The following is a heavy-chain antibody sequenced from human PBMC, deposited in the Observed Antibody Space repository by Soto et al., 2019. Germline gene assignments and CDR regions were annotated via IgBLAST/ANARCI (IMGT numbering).Heavy chain of an antibody. Sequence: PSETLSPTCTVSGGSISSYYWSWIRQPPGKGLEWIGYIYYSGSTNYNPSLKSRVTISVDTSKNQFSLKLSSVTAADTAVYYRARARVDYGSGSYYNDNPSYYFDYWGQGTLVTVSS. V-gene: IGHV4-59*01. CDR2: IYYSGST. J-gene: IGHJ4*02. CDR1: GGSISSYY. D-gene: IGHD3-10*01. CDR3: ARARVDYGSGSYYNDNPSYYFDY.